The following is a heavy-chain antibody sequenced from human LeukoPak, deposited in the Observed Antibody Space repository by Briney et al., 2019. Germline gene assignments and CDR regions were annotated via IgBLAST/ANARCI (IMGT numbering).Heavy chain of an antibody. CDR3: ARDPASTMVRGVITTFDY. V-gene: IGHV1-2*02. Sequence: GASVKVSCKASGYTFTGYYMHWVRQAPGQGLEWMGWINPNSGGTNYAQKFQGRVTMTRDTSIGTAYMELSRLRSDDTAVYYCARDPASTMVRGVITTFDYWGQGTLVTVSS. D-gene: IGHD3-10*01. J-gene: IGHJ4*02. CDR1: GYTFTGYY. CDR2: INPNSGGT.